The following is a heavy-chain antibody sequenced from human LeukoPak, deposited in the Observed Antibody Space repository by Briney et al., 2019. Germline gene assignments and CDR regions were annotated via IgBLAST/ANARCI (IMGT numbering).Heavy chain of an antibody. CDR3: ARDVGINLAVAGKANWFDP. Sequence: SVKVSCKASGGTFSSYAISWVRKAPGQGLEWMGRIIPIFGTANYAQKFQGRVTITTDESTSTAYMELSSLRSEDTAVYYCARDVGINLAVAGKANWFDPSGQGTLVTVSS. CDR1: GGTFSSYA. V-gene: IGHV1-69*05. J-gene: IGHJ5*02. CDR2: IIPIFGTA. D-gene: IGHD6-19*01.